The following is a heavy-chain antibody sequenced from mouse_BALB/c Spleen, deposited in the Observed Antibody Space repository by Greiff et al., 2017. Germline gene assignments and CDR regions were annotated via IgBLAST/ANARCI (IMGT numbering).Heavy chain of an antibody. D-gene: IGHD2-3*01. CDR1: GISITTGNYR. CDR3: ARDDGYQRYFDY. V-gene: IGHV3-5*02. Sequence: VQLKESGPGLVKPSQTVSLTCTVTGISITTGNYRWSWIRQFPGNKLEWIGYIYYSGTITYNPSLTSRTTITRDTSKNQFFLEMNSLTAEDTATYYCARDDGYQRYFDYWGQGTTLTVSS. J-gene: IGHJ2*01. CDR2: IYYSGTI.